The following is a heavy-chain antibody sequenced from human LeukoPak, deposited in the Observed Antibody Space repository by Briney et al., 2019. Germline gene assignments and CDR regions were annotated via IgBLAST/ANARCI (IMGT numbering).Heavy chain of an antibody. CDR3: ARGPNRLVLDY. J-gene: IGHJ4*02. V-gene: IGHV3-66*02. D-gene: IGHD6-19*01. Sequence: GGSLRLSCAASGFTVNSNYMTWVRQAPGKGLEWVSVIYSGSSIYYADSVKGRSTISRDNSKNMLYLQMNSLRVEDTAVYYCARGPNRLVLDYWGQGTLVTVSS. CDR1: GFTVNSNY. CDR2: IYSGSSI.